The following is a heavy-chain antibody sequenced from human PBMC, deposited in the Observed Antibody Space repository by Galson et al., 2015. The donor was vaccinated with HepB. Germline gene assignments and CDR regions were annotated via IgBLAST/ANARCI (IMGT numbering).Heavy chain of an antibody. CDR1: GFSLSTSGVG. CDR3: AHSSDSYGPDAFDI. V-gene: IGHV2-5*02. D-gene: IGHD5-18*01. J-gene: IGHJ3*02. CDR2: IYWDDDK. Sequence: PALVKPTQTLTLTCTFSGFSLSTSGVGVGWIRQPPGKALEWLALIYWDDDKRYSPSLKSRLTITKDTSKNQVVLTMTNMDPVDTATYYCAHSSDSYGPDAFDIWGQGTMVTVSS.